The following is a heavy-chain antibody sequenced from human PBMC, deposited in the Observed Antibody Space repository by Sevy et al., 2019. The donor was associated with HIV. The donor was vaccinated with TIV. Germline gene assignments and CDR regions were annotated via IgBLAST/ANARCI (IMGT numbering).Heavy chain of an antibody. V-gene: IGHV3-30*18. Sequence: GGCLRLSCAASGFTFSSYGMHWVRQAPGKGLEWVAVISYDGSNKYYADSVKGRFTISRDNSKNTLYLQMNSLRAEDTAVYYCAKDGGYSYGYYYYGMDVWGQGTTVTVSS. D-gene: IGHD5-18*01. CDR2: ISYDGSNK. CDR1: GFTFSSYG. CDR3: AKDGGYSYGYYYYGMDV. J-gene: IGHJ6*02.